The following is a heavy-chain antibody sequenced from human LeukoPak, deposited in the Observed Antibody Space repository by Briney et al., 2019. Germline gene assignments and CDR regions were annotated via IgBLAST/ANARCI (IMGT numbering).Heavy chain of an antibody. D-gene: IGHD3-10*01. CDR1: GFTFSSYW. J-gene: IGHJ4*02. CDR3: ARGGVLLWFGEEGFFDY. CDR2: IKQDGSEK. V-gene: IGHV3-7*01. Sequence: GGSLRLSCAASGFTFSSYWMSWVRQAPGKGLEWVANIKQDGSEKYYVDSVKGRFTISRDNAKNSLYLQMNSLRAEDTAVYYCARGGVLLWFGEEGFFDYWGQGTLVTVSS.